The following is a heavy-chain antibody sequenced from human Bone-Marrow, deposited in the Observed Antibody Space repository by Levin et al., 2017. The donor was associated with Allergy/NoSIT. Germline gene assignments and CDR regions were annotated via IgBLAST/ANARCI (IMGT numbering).Heavy chain of an antibody. CDR1: GYVFATHY. D-gene: IGHD4-23*01. J-gene: IGHJ5*02. V-gene: IGHV1-46*03. CDR2: IDPSGGAT. Sequence: ASVKVSCKTSGYVFATHYMHWVRQAPRQGLEWMGLIDPSGGATTYAQNLQGRVTVTRDASTATVYLELTNLTSEDTGIYYCTRDNRMPVGGTGWFDAWGQGTLVTVFS. CDR3: TRDNRMPVGGTGWFDA.